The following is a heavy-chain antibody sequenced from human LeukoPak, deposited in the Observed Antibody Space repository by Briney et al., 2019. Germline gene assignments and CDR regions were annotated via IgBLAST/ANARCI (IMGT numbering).Heavy chain of an antibody. D-gene: IGHD6-6*01. V-gene: IGHV4-34*01. Sequence: SETLSLTCAVYGGSFSGYYWSWIRQPLGKGLEWIGEINHSGSTNYNPSLKSRVTISVDTSKNQFSLNLNSVTAADTAVYYCAKIAAQHYYYYMDVWGKGTTVTVSS. J-gene: IGHJ6*03. CDR1: GGSFSGYY. CDR3: AKIAAQHYYYYMDV. CDR2: INHSGST.